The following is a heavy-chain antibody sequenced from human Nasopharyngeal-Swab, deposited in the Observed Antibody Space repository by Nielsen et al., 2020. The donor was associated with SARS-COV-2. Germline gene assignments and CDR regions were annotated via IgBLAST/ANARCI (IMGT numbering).Heavy chain of an antibody. CDR1: GFTFSSYA. CDR2: ISHDGSDK. D-gene: IGHD6-13*01. V-gene: IGHV3-30*03. J-gene: IGHJ3*02. CDR3: AAEATGTDAFDI. Sequence: GESLKISCATSGFTFSSYAMHWVRQAPGKGLEWVAVISHDGSDKFYADSVKGRFSISRDTSRSTLYLQMNSLRAEDTAVYYCAAEATGTDAFDIWGQGTMVTVSS.